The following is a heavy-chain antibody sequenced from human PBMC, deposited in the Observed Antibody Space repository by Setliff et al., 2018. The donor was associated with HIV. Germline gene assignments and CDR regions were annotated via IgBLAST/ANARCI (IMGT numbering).Heavy chain of an antibody. CDR2: ISNDGSHK. Sequence: GGSLRLSCAASGFMFGSYGMHWVRQAPVKGLEWMALISNDGSHKYYADSGKGRFTISRDNSKNTLYLRMDSLRPEDTALYYCVGGHYDLWSGYVNYYLDLWGQGTLVTVSS. V-gene: IGHV3-30*04. J-gene: IGHJ4*02. CDR3: VGGHYDLWSGYVNYYLDL. D-gene: IGHD3-3*01. CDR1: GFMFGSYG.